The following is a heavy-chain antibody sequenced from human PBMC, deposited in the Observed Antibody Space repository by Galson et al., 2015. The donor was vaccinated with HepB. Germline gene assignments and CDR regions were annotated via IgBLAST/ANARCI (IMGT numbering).Heavy chain of an antibody. CDR2: VNPYNGGT. D-gene: IGHD3-10*01. CDR1: GYTFKDYY. V-gene: IGHV1-2*05. J-gene: IGHJ3*02. Sequence: SVKVSCKASGYTFKDYYLHWVRQAPGQGLEWMGRVNPYNGGTMYAEKFQDRVTMTSDTSISTAYMELSRLRSDDTVVYYCAKVKYVSGHYFDAFDTWGQGTMVIVSS. CDR3: AKVKYVSGHYFDAFDT.